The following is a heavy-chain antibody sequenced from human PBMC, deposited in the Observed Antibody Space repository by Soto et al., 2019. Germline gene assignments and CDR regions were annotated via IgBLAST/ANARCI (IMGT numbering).Heavy chain of an antibody. Sequence: QITLKESGPTLVKPTQTLTLTCTFSGFALSTSGVGVGWIRQPPGKALEWLALIYWDDDKRYSPSLKSRLTITKDTSKTQVVLTMTNMDPVDTATYYCARRAITGTTDYWGQGTLVTVSS. D-gene: IGHD1-7*01. J-gene: IGHJ4*02. CDR1: GFALSTSGVG. V-gene: IGHV2-5*02. CDR3: ARRAITGTTDY. CDR2: IYWDDDK.